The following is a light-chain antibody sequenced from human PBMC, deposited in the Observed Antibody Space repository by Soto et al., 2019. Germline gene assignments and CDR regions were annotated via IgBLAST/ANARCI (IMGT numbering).Light chain of an antibody. CDR3: SSYTSSRTNV. CDR2: DVS. V-gene: IGLV2-14*01. CDR1: SSDVGGYNY. Sequence: QSALTQPASGSGAPGQAITISCTGTSSDVGGYNYVSWYQQHPGKAPKLMIYDVSNRPSGVSNRFSGSKSGNTASLTISGLQAEDEADYYCSSYTSSRTNVFGTGTKVTVL. J-gene: IGLJ1*01.